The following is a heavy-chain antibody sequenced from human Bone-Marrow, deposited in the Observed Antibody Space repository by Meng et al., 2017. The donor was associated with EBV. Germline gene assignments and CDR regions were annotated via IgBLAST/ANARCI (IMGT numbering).Heavy chain of an antibody. Sequence: QVQLQQGGGGLLKPSETLSLTCAVYGGSFSGYYWSWIRQPPGKGLEWIGKINPSRSTNYNASLKSRVTISVDTSKNQFSLKLSSVTAADTAVYYCARGGENYFGSWGQGTLVTVSS. CDR1: GGSFSGYY. CDR2: INPSRST. CDR3: ARGGENYFGS. D-gene: IGHD2-21*01. V-gene: IGHV4-34*01. J-gene: IGHJ4*02.